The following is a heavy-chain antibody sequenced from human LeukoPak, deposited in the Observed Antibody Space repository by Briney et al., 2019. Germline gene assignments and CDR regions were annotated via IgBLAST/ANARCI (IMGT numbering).Heavy chain of an antibody. CDR1: GGSISSYY. J-gene: IGHJ6*03. CDR2: IYYSGST. D-gene: IGHD5-18*01. V-gene: IGHV4-59*01. Sequence: SETLSLTCTVSGGSISSYYWSWIRQPPGKGLEWIGYIYYSGSTNYNPSLKSRVTISVDTSKNQFSLKLSSVTAADTAVYYCARTTEGGYTYNYFYYYYMDVWGKGTTVTISS. CDR3: ARTTEGGYTYNYFYYYYMDV.